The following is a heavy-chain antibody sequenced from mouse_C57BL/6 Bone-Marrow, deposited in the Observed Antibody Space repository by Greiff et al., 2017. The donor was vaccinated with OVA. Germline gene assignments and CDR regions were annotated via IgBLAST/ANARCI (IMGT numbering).Heavy chain of an antibody. V-gene: IGHV5-15*04. J-gene: IGHJ3*01. CDR3: ARHDYYGTWFAY. D-gene: IGHD1-1*01. Sequence: EVKLEESGGGLVQPGGSLKLSCAASGFTFSDYGMAWVRQAPRKGPEWVAFISNLAYSIYYADTVTGRFTISRENAKNTLYLEMSSLRSEDTAMYYCARHDYYGTWFAYWGQGTLVTVSA. CDR1: GFTFSDYG. CDR2: ISNLAYSI.